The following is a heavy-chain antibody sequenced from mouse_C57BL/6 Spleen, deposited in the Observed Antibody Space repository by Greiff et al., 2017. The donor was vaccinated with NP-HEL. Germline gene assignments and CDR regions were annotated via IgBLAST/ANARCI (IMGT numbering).Heavy chain of an antibody. CDR3: ARSYYGSSWFAY. Sequence: VQLQQSGAELVKPGASVKMSCKASGYTFTSYWITWVKQRPGQGLEWIGDIYPGSGSTNYNEKFKSKATLTVDTSSSTAYMQLSSLTSEDSAVYYCARSYYGSSWFAYWGQRTLVTVSA. CDR2: IYPGSGST. D-gene: IGHD1-1*01. CDR1: GYTFTSYW. V-gene: IGHV1-55*01. J-gene: IGHJ3*01.